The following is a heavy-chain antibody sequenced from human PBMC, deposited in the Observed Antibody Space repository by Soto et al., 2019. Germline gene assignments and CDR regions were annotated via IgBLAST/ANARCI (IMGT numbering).Heavy chain of an antibody. Sequence: PSETLSLTCTVSGDSIVRSTSYWAWIRQSPGKGLEWIGSVYRSGSAYYNPSLESRGTVSVDTSENQFSLQLSSVTAADTAVYYCARVNVRAVAGTPITHFDSWGQGALVTVSS. CDR3: ARVNVRAVAGTPITHFDS. D-gene: IGHD6-19*01. CDR2: VYRSGSA. CDR1: GDSIVRSTSY. V-gene: IGHV4-39*02. J-gene: IGHJ4*02.